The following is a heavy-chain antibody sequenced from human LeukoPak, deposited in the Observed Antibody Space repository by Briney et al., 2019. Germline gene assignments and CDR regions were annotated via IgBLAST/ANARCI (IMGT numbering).Heavy chain of an antibody. D-gene: IGHD2-21*02. V-gene: IGHV1-18*01. CDR2: ISAYNGNT. Sequence: ASVKVSCKASGYTFTSYGISWVRQAPGQGLEWMGWISAYNGNTNYAQKLQGRVTMTTDTSTTTAYMELRSLRSDDTAVYSCARERHLRLPLDYWGPGTLVTVSS. CDR3: ARERHLRLPLDY. J-gene: IGHJ4*02. CDR1: GYTFTSYG.